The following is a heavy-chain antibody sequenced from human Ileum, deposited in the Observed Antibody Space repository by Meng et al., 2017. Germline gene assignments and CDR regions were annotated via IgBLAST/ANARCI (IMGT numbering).Heavy chain of an antibody. V-gene: IGHV6-1*01. D-gene: IGHD1-26*01. CDR3: ARGGGSYYHFDY. CDR2: TYYRSKWFN. CDR1: GDSVPSNSAA. J-gene: IGHJ4*02. Sequence: QVQLQQSGPGLVKPPQTLSLTCAISGDSVPSNSAAWNWIRQSPSRGLEWLGRTYYRSKWFNEYAVSVKSRITINPDTSENQFSLQLNSVTPEDAAVYYCARGGGSYYHFDYWGQGTLVTVSS.